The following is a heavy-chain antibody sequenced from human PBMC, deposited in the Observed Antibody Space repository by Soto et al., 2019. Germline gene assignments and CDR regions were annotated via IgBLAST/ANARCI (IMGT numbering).Heavy chain of an antibody. CDR3: ARGGISQTAIPY. CDR1: GGSFSGYY. J-gene: IGHJ4*02. D-gene: IGHD2-21*02. V-gene: IGHV4-34*01. Sequence: QVQLQQWGAGLLKPSETLSLTCAVYGGSFSGYYWSWIRQPPGKGLEWIGEINHSGSTNYNPSLKSRVTIPVDAPKNQFSRKLSSVTAADTAVYYCARGGISQTAIPYWGQGTLVTVSS. CDR2: INHSGST.